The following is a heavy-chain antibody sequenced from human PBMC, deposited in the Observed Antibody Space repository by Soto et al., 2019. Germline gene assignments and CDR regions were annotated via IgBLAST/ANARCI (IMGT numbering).Heavy chain of an antibody. CDR1: VGSISSSSYY. CDR3: ARRAPDYDYWSGYSRYYFEF. V-gene: IGHV4-39*01. D-gene: IGHD3-3*01. Sequence: PSETLSLACTFSVGSISSSSYYWGWIGQPPWKGLEWIGSIYYSGSTYYTPSLNSRVTISVDTSKNQFSLKLSSVTASDTAVYYCARRAPDYDYWSGYSRYYFEFWGQGTRVSVS. J-gene: IGHJ3*01. CDR2: IYYSGST.